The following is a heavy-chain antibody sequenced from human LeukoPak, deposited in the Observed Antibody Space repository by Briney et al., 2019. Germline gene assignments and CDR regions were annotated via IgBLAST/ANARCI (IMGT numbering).Heavy chain of an antibody. CDR3: AKKMRNSSSWSNGYYYGMDV. J-gene: IGHJ6*02. D-gene: IGHD6-13*01. V-gene: IGHV4-34*01. CDR1: GGSFSGYY. CDR2: INHSGST. Sequence: PSETLSLTCAVYGGSFSGYYWSWIRQPPGKGLEWIGEINHSGSTNYNPSLKSRVTISVGTSKNQFSLKLSSVTAADTAVYYCAKKMRNSSSWSNGYYYGMDVWGQGTTVTVSS.